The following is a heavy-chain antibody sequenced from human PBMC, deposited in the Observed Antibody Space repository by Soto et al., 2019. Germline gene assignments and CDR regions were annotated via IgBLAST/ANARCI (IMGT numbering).Heavy chain of an antibody. Sequence: GGSLRLSCAASGFTFSSYGMHWVRQAPGKGLEWVAVIWYDGSNKYYADSVKGRFTISRDNSKNTLYLQMNSLRAEDTAVYYCAKDQTNWYYYGMDVWGQGTTVTVSS. CDR1: GFTFSSYG. CDR2: IWYDGSNK. D-gene: IGHD1-1*01. CDR3: AKDQTNWYYYGMDV. V-gene: IGHV3-30*02. J-gene: IGHJ6*02.